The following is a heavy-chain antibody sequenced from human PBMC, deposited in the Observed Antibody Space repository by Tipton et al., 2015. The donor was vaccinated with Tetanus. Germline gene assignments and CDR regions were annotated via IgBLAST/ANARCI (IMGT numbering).Heavy chain of an antibody. CDR2: INHSGST. CDR3: ARDITVYGVDA. J-gene: IGHJ6*02. D-gene: IGHD3-3*01. V-gene: IGHV4-34*01. CDR1: GGSFSGYY. Sequence: TLSLTCAVYGGSFSGYYWSWIRQPPGKGLEWIGEINHSGSTNYNPSLKTRVTTSVDTSKNQLSLMLSSVTAADTGIYYCARDITVYGVDAWGQGTTVTVSS.